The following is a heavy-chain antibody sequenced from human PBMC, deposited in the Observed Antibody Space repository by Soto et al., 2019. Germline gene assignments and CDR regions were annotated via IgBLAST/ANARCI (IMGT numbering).Heavy chain of an antibody. D-gene: IGHD3-3*01. V-gene: IGHV4-31*03. Sequence: SETLSLTCTVSGGSISSGGYYWSWIRQHPGKGLEWIGYIYYSGSTYYNPSLKSRVTISVDTSKNQFSLKLSSVTAADTAVYYCARAPPYYDFWSGYPGLFDYWGQGTLVTV. J-gene: IGHJ4*02. CDR1: GGSISSGGYY. CDR2: IYYSGST. CDR3: ARAPPYYDFWSGYPGLFDY.